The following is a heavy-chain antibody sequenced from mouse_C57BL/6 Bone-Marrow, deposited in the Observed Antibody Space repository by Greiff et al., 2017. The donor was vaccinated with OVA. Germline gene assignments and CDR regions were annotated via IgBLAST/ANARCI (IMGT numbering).Heavy chain of an antibody. Sequence: QVQLQESGPELVKPGASVKISCKASGYAFSSSWMNWVKQRPGKGLEWIGRIYPGDGDTNYNGKFKGKATLTADKSSSTAYMQLSSLTSEDSAVYFCARGGQLRLPYYFDYWGQGTTLTVSS. CDR3: ARGGQLRLPYYFDY. J-gene: IGHJ2*01. V-gene: IGHV1-82*01. CDR1: GYAFSSSW. CDR2: IYPGDGDT. D-gene: IGHD3-2*02.